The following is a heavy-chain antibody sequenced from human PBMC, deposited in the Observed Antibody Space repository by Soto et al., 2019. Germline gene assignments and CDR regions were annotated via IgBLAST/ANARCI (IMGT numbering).Heavy chain of an antibody. V-gene: IGHV3-33*01. Sequence: QVQLVESGGGVVQPGRSLRLSCAASGFTFSSYGMHWVRQAPGKGLEWVAVIWYDGSNKYYADSVKGRFTISRDNSKNTLYLQMNSLRAEDTAVYYCARDSADDISWFDPWGQGTLVTVSS. J-gene: IGHJ5*02. CDR2: IWYDGSNK. CDR3: ARDSADDISWFDP. CDR1: GFTFSSYG. D-gene: IGHD5-12*01.